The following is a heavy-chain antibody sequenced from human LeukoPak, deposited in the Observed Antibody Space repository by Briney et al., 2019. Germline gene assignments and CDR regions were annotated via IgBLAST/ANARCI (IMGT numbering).Heavy chain of an antibody. CDR2: INPKSGGT. Sequence: ASVKVSCKASGYTFRNYYIHWVRQAPGQGLEWMGYINPKSGGTKYAQKFQGRVTMTRDMSTSTVYMELSSLRAEDTAVYFCARGGVDYYGSGTYYLMYYFDNWGQGALVTVSS. CDR1: GYTFRNYY. D-gene: IGHD3-10*01. V-gene: IGHV1-2*02. CDR3: ARGGVDYYGSGTYYLMYYFDN. J-gene: IGHJ4*02.